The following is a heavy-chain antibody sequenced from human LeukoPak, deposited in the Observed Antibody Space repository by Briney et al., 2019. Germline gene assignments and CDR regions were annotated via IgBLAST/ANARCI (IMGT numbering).Heavy chain of an antibody. CDR2: INHSGST. CDR1: GGSFSGYY. V-gene: IGHV4-34*01. Sequence: SETLSLTCAVYGGSFSGYYWSWIRQPPGKGLEWIGEINHSGSTNYNPSLKSRVTISVDTSKNQFSLKLSSVTAADTAVYYCARGYYYGPGSSFDYWGQGTLVTVSS. CDR3: ARGYYYGPGSSFDY. J-gene: IGHJ4*02. D-gene: IGHD3-10*01.